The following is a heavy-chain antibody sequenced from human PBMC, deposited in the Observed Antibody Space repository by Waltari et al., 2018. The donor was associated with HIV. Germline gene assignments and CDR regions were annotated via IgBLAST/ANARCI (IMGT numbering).Heavy chain of an antibody. CDR2: ISSSSSYI. CDR1: GFTFSSYS. D-gene: IGHD1-26*01. J-gene: IGHJ4*02. CDR3: ARDPRRDPTLYYFDY. V-gene: IGHV3-21*01. Sequence: EVQLVESGGGLVKPGGSLRLSCAASGFTFSSYSMNWVRQGPGKGLEWVSSISSSSSYIYYADSVKGRFTISRDNAKNSLYLQMNSLRAEDTAVYYWARDPRRDPTLYYFDYWGQGTLVTVSS.